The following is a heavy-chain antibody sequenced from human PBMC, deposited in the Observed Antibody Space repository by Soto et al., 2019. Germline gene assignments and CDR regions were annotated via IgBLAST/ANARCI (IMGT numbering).Heavy chain of an antibody. CDR2: IYSGRST. V-gene: IGHV3-66*01. Sequence: EVQLVESGGGLVQPGVSLTLSCAASGFSVSSNYMRWVRQAPWNGLECVSVIYSGRSTYYADSVKSRFTISRDKSKNQLYLQMNSQRAEDTAASYCAREVFDYGDRTYWGQGTLLTVCS. CDR3: AREVFDYGDRTY. CDR1: GFSVSSNY. J-gene: IGHJ4*02. D-gene: IGHD4-17*01.